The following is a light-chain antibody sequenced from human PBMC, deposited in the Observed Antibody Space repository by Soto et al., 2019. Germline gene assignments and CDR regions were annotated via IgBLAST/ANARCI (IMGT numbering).Light chain of an antibody. CDR2: AAS. V-gene: IGKV3-20*01. CDR1: QNVYNNY. CDR3: QQYGSSQWT. J-gene: IGKJ1*01. Sequence: IVLTQSPGTLSLSPGERATLSCRASQNVYNNYLAWYQQKPGQAPRLLISAASSRATGIPDRFSGSGSGTDFTLTISRLGPEDSAEYYCQQYGSSQWTFGQGTKVEIK.